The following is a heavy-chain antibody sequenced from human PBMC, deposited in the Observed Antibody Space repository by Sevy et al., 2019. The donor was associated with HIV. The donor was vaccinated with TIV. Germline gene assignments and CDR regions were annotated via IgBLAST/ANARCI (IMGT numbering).Heavy chain of an antibody. J-gene: IGHJ4*02. CDR2: IRSKTNSYAT. V-gene: IGHV3-73*01. Sequence: GGSLRLSCAASGFTFSGSAMHWVRQAPGKGLEWVGRIRSKTNSYATEYGGSVKGRFTISRDDSKNKAYLQMNSLKIEDTAVYYCTRRVGSTSEMDYWGQGTLVTVSS. CDR1: GFTFSGSA. CDR3: TRRVGSTSEMDY. D-gene: IGHD2-2*01.